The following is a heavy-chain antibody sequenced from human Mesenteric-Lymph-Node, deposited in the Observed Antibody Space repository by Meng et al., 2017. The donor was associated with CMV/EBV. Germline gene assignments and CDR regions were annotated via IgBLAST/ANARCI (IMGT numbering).Heavy chain of an antibody. V-gene: IGHV3-23*01. CDR3: AKRGLNPTAAFDY. D-gene: IGHD3-10*01. CDR2: SPASGVAT. CDR1: GFTFDDYA. J-gene: IGHJ4*02. Sequence: GGSLRLSCAASGFTFDDYAMNWVRQTPGKGLEWVSGSPASGVATYYADSVKGRFTMSRDNSKNTLYLQMNSLRVEDTAVYYCAKRGLNPTAAFDYWGQGTLVTVSS.